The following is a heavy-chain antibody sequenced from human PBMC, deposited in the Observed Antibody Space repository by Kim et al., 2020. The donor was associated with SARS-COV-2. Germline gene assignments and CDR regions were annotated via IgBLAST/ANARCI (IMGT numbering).Heavy chain of an antibody. D-gene: IGHD3-3*01. CDR2: FDPDDGET. V-gene: IGHV1-24*01. J-gene: IGHJ5*02. Sequence: ASVKVSCKVSGYTLTELSMHWVRQAPGKGLEWMGGFDPDDGETSYAQKFQGRVTMTEDTSTDTAYMELSSLRSEDTAVYYCATSITIFGGFDPWGQGTLVTVFS. CDR3: ATSITIFGGFDP. CDR1: GYTLTELS.